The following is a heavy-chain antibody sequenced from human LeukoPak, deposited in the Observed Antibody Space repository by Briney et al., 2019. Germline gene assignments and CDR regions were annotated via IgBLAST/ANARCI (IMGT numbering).Heavy chain of an antibody. Sequence: SETLSLTCTVSGGSISSHYWSRIRQPPGKGLEWIGYIYYSGSTNYNPSLKSRVTISVDTSKNQFSLKLSSVTAADTAVYYCARVTYYDFWSGSDHSWFDPWGQGTLVTVSS. V-gene: IGHV4-59*11. J-gene: IGHJ5*02. CDR1: GGSISSHY. CDR2: IYYSGST. D-gene: IGHD3-3*01. CDR3: ARVTYYDFWSGSDHSWFDP.